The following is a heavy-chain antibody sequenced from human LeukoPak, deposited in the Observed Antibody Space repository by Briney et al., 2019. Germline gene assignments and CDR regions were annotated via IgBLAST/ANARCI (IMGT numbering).Heavy chain of an antibody. CDR1: GFTFNGYW. V-gene: IGHV3-7*05. Sequence: GGSLRLSCAASGFTFNGYWMSWVRQAPGKGLEWVANIKQDESETYYVDSVKGRFTVSRDNAKNSLHLQMNSLRADDTAVYYCARGHYGLDVWGQGTTVTVSS. D-gene: IGHD3-10*01. CDR2: IKQDESET. J-gene: IGHJ6*02. CDR3: ARGHYGLDV.